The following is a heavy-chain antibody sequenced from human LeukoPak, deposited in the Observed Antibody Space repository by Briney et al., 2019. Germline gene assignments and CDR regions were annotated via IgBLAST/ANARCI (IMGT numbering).Heavy chain of an antibody. Sequence: PGVSLRLSCAASGFTFSSYSMNWVRQAPVKGLEWVSSISSSSSYIYYADSVKGRFTISRDNAKNSLYLQMNSLRAEDTAVYYCARDHMVRGVSFYYYMDVWGKGTTVTVSS. CDR2: ISSSSSYI. CDR3: ARDHMVRGVSFYYYMDV. J-gene: IGHJ6*03. D-gene: IGHD3-10*01. V-gene: IGHV3-21*01. CDR1: GFTFSSYS.